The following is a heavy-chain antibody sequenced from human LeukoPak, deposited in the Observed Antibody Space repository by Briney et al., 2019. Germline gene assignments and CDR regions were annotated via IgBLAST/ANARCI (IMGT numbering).Heavy chain of an antibody. Sequence: PSETLSLTCAVYGGSFSGYYWSWIRQPPGKGLEWIGEINHSGSTNYNPSLKSRVTISVDTSKNQFSLKLSSVTAADTAVYYCARRRVVVVAATVRSLKRYWYFDLWGRGTLVTVSS. CDR1: GGSFSGYY. J-gene: IGHJ2*01. CDR2: INHSGST. V-gene: IGHV4-34*01. CDR3: ARRRVVVVAATVRSLKRYWYFDL. D-gene: IGHD2-15*01.